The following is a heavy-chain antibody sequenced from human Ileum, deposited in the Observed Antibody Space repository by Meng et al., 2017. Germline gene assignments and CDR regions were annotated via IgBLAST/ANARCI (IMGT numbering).Heavy chain of an antibody. Sequence: QVQLQESGPGLGKPSQTLSLTCTFSGGTISSGGYYWSWIRQHPGKGLEWIGYIYDSGSTYYNPSLKSRIAISGDTSKNQFSLNLSSVTAADTAVYYCARGGTAYFDYWGQGTLVTVSS. CDR1: GGTISSGGYY. CDR2: IYDSGST. D-gene: IGHD1-1*01. V-gene: IGHV4-31*03. J-gene: IGHJ4*02. CDR3: ARGGTAYFDY.